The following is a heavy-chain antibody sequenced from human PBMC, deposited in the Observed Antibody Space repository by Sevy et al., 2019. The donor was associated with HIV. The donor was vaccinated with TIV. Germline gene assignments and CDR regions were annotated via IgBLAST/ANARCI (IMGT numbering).Heavy chain of an antibody. CDR2: MSPGDSDP. Sequence: GEALKISCKGSAYTFTTHWIGWVRQMPGKGLEWMGIMSPGDSDPRYSPSFQGQVTMSVDKSVSTAFLQWHSLETSEIAIYYCAGLASYSIGWSPRYYFDYWGQGTLVTVSS. D-gene: IGHD6-19*01. CDR1: AYTFTTHW. CDR3: AGLASYSIGWSPRYYFDY. J-gene: IGHJ4*02. V-gene: IGHV5-51*01.